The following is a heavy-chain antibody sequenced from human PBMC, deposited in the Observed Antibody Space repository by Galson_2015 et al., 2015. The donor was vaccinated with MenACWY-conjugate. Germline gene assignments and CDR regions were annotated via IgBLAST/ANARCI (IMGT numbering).Heavy chain of an antibody. CDR3: ARRSGGQIDH. CDR2: IYPGDSDT. Sequence: QSGAEVKKPGQSLKISCKASGYSFTNYYIAWVRQMPGKGLEWVGIIYPGDSDTRYSPSFQGQVTISADKSISTAYLQWTSLKASDTAMYYCARRSGGQIDHWGQGSQVTVSS. CDR1: GYSFTNYY. V-gene: IGHV5-51*01. D-gene: IGHD4-23*01. J-gene: IGHJ4*02.